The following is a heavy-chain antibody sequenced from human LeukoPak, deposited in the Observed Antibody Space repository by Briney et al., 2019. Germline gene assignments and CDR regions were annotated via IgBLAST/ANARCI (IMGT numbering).Heavy chain of an antibody. CDR2: FNASGGST. V-gene: IGHV1-46*01. J-gene: IGHJ4*02. Sequence: SVKLSCEVSVHTLTIFYIHCVRHAPGQGIEWVGIFNASGGSTGHAQKFQGRVTLTRDTSTSTVYMELSRLRSEDTAVYYCARALYDSSGYYSPHYWGQGTLVTVSP. D-gene: IGHD3-22*01. CDR1: VHTLTIFY. CDR3: ARALYDSSGYYSPHY.